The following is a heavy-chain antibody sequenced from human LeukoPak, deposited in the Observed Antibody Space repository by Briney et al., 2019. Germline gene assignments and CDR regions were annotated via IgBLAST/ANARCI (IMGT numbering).Heavy chain of an antibody. D-gene: IGHD3-16*01. J-gene: IGHJ3*01. V-gene: IGHV3-74*01. CDR1: GFTFSSYW. Sequence: GGSLRLSCAASGFTFSSYWMHWVRQAPGKGLAWVSRISTDGSTTTYADSVKGRFTISRDNAKNTLYLQVNSLRAEDTAVYYCARPFEGGAFDVWGQGTMVTVSS. CDR3: ARPFEGGAFDV. CDR2: ISTDGSTT.